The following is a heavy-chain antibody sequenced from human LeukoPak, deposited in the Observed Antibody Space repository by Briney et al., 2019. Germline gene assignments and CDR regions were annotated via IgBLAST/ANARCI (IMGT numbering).Heavy chain of an antibody. V-gene: IGHV4-59*01. Sequence: SETLSLTCTGSGGSISSYYWSWIRQPPWRGLEGIGYIYYSGSTNYNPSLKSRATLSVDPYKNQFSLKLSSVTAEDTAVYCCAREGGDGYNIDYWGQGTLVSVSS. CDR1: GGSISSYY. CDR2: IYYSGST. CDR3: AREGGDGYNIDY. D-gene: IGHD5-24*01. J-gene: IGHJ4*02.